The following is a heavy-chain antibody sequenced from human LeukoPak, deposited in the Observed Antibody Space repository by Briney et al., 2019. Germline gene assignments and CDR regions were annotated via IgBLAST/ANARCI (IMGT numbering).Heavy chain of an antibody. CDR1: GFTFSNYW. CDR3: ARGPSYWYFDL. J-gene: IGHJ2*01. CDR2: INSDGSSA. Sequence: GGSLRLSCAASGFTFSNYWMHWVRQAPGKGLVWVSRINSDGSSAVYADSVKGRFTISRDNAKNTLYLQMNSLRAEDTAVYYCARGPSYWYFDLWGRGTLVTVSS. V-gene: IGHV3-74*01.